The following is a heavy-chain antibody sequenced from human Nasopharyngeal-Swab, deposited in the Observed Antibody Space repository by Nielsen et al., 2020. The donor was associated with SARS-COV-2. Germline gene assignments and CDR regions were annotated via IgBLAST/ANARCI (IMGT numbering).Heavy chain of an antibody. V-gene: IGHV1-18*01. CDR3: ARDPRGPDY. D-gene: IGHD6-25*01. Sequence: WVRQAPGQGLEWMGWFSAYNGRTYYAQKFQGRVTMTTGTSTSTAYMDLRSLRSDDTAVYYRARDPRGPDYWGQGTLVTVSS. J-gene: IGHJ4*02. CDR2: FSAYNGRT.